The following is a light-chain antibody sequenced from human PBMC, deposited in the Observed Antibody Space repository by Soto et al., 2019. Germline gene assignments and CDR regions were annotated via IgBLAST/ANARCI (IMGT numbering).Light chain of an antibody. CDR3: QQYESSFRT. Sequence: EVVLTQSPGTLSLSPGERATLSCRASQSVSSNYLAWFQQEPGQAPRLLIYSTSSRATGIPDRFSGSGSGTDLTLTISRLEPEDFAMYYCQQYESSFRTFGQGTKVDIK. J-gene: IGKJ1*01. CDR2: STS. CDR1: QSVSSNY. V-gene: IGKV3-20*01.